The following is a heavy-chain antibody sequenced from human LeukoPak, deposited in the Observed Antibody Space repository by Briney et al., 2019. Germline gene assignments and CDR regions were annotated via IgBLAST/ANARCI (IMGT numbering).Heavy chain of an antibody. D-gene: IGHD2-15*01. Sequence: KSGGSLRLSCAASGFTFSSYSLNWVRQAPGKGLDWVSSISSSSSYIYYADSVKGRFTISRDNAKNSLYLQMNSLRAEDTAVYYCARHCSGGSCYDYWGQGTLVTVSS. V-gene: IGHV3-21*01. J-gene: IGHJ4*02. CDR3: ARHCSGGSCYDY. CDR2: ISSSSSYI. CDR1: GFTFSSYS.